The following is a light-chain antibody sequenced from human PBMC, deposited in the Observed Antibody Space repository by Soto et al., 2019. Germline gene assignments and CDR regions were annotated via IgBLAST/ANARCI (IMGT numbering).Light chain of an antibody. Sequence: DIPMTQSPSSLSASVGDRVTLTCRASQSISSYLNWYQQEPGKAPKLLIYAASTLQRGVPSKYTGSGSGTDFTLTISSLQPEDFVTYYCQQTYSTPRTFGQGTKVEIK. CDR1: QSISSY. CDR3: QQTYSTPRT. J-gene: IGKJ1*01. CDR2: AAS. V-gene: IGKV1-39*01.